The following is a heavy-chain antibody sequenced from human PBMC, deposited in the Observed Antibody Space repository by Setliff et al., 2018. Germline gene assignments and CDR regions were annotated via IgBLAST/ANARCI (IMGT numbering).Heavy chain of an antibody. J-gene: IGHJ2*01. V-gene: IGHV3-21*01. CDR1: GFTFSSYS. CDR3: ARVAGRGRYWYFDL. CDR2: ISSTSNPI. Sequence: GGSLRLSCAASGFTFSSYSMNWVRQAPGKGLEWVSSISSTSNPIFYADSVRGRFTISRDNAKNTLYLQMTSLRAEDTAVYYCARVAGRGRYWYFDLWGRGTLVTVSS.